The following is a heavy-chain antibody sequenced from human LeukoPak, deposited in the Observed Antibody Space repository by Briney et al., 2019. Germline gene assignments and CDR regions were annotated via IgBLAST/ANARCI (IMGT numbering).Heavy chain of an antibody. V-gene: IGHV3-74*01. Sequence: GGSLRLSCGASGFTFSSYWMHWVRQVPGKGLVWVSRINSDGSSITYADSVKGRFTISRDNAKNTLDLQMNSLRVEDTAVYYCAGGEGIAAAGILDYWGQGTLVTVSS. CDR3: AGGEGIAAAGILDY. CDR1: GFTFSSYW. D-gene: IGHD6-13*01. CDR2: INSDGSSI. J-gene: IGHJ4*02.